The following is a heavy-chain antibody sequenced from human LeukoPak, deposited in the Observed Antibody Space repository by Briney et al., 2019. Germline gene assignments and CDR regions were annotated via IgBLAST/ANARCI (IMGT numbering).Heavy chain of an antibody. J-gene: IGHJ4*02. CDR3: ARGIVEMATIEGFDY. CDR2: IYYSGST. Sequence: SETLSLTCTVSGGSISSGDYYWSWIRQPPGKGLEWIGYIYYSGSTYYNPSLKSRVTISVDTSKNQFSLKLSSVTAADTAVYYCARGIVEMATIEGFDYWGQGTLVTVSS. V-gene: IGHV4-30-4*08. D-gene: IGHD5-24*01. CDR1: GGSISSGDYY.